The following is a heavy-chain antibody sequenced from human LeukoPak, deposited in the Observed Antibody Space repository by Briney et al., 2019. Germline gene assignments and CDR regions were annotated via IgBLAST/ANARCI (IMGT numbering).Heavy chain of an antibody. CDR3: ASSGSYRFDY. CDR1: GFTFSSYS. V-gene: IGHV3-48*02. D-gene: IGHD1-26*01. Sequence: GGSLRLSCAASGFTFSSYSMNWVSQAPGKGLEWVSHITASGTAMFYADSVKGRFTISRDNAKNSLYLQMNSLRDEDTAVYYCASSGSYRFDYWGQGTLVTVSS. J-gene: IGHJ4*02. CDR2: ITASGTAM.